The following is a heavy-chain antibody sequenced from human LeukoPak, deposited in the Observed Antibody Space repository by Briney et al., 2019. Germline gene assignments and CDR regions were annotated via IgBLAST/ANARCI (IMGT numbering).Heavy chain of an antibody. Sequence: SETLSLTCAVYGGSFSGYYWNWIRQPPGKGLEWIGEINHSGGTNYNPSLKSRVTISVDTSKNQFSLKLSSVTAADTAVYYCARGGATMVRGVHGYWGQGTLVTVSS. CDR1: GGSFSGYY. J-gene: IGHJ4*02. CDR3: ARGGATMVRGVHGY. CDR2: INHSGGT. D-gene: IGHD3-10*01. V-gene: IGHV4-34*01.